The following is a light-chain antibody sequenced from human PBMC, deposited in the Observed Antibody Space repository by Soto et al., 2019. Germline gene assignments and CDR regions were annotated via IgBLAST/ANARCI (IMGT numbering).Light chain of an antibody. CDR1: QSVLYSSSNKNY. CDR3: QQYYTTPLT. Sequence: DIVMTQSPDSLAVSLGERATINCKSSQSVLYSSSNKNYLAWYQQKPGQPPNLLIYWASTRESGVPDRFSGRGSGTDFTLTISSLQAEDVAVYYCQQYYTTPLTFGRGTKLEIK. J-gene: IGKJ2*01. V-gene: IGKV4-1*01. CDR2: WAS.